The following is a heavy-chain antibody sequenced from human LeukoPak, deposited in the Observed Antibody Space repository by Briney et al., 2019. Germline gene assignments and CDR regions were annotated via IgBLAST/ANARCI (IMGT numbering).Heavy chain of an antibody. J-gene: IGHJ4*02. CDR3: ARGGYYDSSGYYRNFDY. D-gene: IGHD3-22*01. V-gene: IGHV3-30*01. CDR1: GFTFSSYA. Sequence: GGSLRLSCAASGFTFSSYAMHWVRQAPGKGLEWVAVISYDGSNKYYADSVKGRFTISRDNSKNTLYLQMNSLRAEDTAVYYCARGGYYDSSGYYRNFDYWGQGTPVTVSS. CDR2: ISYDGSNK.